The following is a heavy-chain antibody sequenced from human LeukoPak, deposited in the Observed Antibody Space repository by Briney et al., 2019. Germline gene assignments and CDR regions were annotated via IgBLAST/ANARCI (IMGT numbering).Heavy chain of an antibody. V-gene: IGHV4-4*07. CDR2: IYSSGST. Sequence: PSETLSLTCTVSGGSITSYFWSWIRQPAGKGLEWIGRIYSSGSTNYNPSLKSRVTTSVDTSKNQFSLKLSSVTAADTAVYYCARMSYNSGSYSAWGRGTLVTVSS. D-gene: IGHD3-10*01. J-gene: IGHJ5*02. CDR1: GGSITSYF. CDR3: ARMSYNSGSYSA.